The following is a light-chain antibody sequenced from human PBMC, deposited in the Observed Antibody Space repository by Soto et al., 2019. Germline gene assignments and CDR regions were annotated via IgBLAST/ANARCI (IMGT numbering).Light chain of an antibody. CDR1: SSDVGGYNY. CDR2: DVS. J-gene: IGLJ1*01. CDR3: SSYTSSSSYV. V-gene: IGLV2-14*01. Sequence: QSVLTQPASVSGSPGQSITISCTGSSSDVGGYNYVSWYQQHPGKAPKLMIYDVSNRPSGVSNRVSGSKSGNTASLTISGVQAEDEADYYCSSYTSSSSYVFGTGTKLTVL.